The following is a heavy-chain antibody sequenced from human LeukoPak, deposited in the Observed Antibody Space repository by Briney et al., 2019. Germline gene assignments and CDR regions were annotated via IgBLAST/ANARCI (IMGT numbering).Heavy chain of an antibody. CDR2: IYYSGST. Sequence: SETLSLTCTVSGGSISSYYWSWIRQPPGKGLEWIGYIYYSGSTNYNPSLKSRVTISVDTSKNQFSLKLSSVTAADTAVYYCARGRRVVPAAIGYYMDVWGKGTTVTVSS. J-gene: IGHJ6*03. D-gene: IGHD2-2*01. CDR3: ARGRRVVPAAIGYYMDV. V-gene: IGHV4-59*12. CDR1: GGSISSYY.